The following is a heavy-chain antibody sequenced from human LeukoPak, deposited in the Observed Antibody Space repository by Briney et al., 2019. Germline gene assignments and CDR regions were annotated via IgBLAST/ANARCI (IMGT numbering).Heavy chain of an antibody. Sequence: GGSLRLSCAASGFTFSSYAMSWVRQAPGKGLEWVSAISGSGGSTYYADSVKGRFTISRDNSKNTLYLQMNSLRAEDTAVYYCARDRRGFYAFDIWGQGTMVTVSS. CDR1: GFTFSSYA. V-gene: IGHV3-23*01. J-gene: IGHJ3*02. CDR3: ARDRRGFYAFDI. D-gene: IGHD5-12*01. CDR2: ISGSGGST.